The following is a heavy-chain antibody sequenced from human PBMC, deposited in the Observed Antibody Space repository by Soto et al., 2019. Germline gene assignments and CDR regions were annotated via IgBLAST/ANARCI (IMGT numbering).Heavy chain of an antibody. J-gene: IGHJ4*02. CDR2: LDSGGSST. Sequence: GGSLRLSCAASGFTFSSSWMHWVRQAPKKGQVWVSRLDSGGSSTAYADSVKGRFTISRDNAKNTLYLQMNGLRAEDMAVYYCARWFTYGNFDYFDYWGQGTQVTVSS. V-gene: IGHV3-74*01. D-gene: IGHD3-10*01. CDR3: ARWFTYGNFDYFDY. CDR1: GFTFSSSW.